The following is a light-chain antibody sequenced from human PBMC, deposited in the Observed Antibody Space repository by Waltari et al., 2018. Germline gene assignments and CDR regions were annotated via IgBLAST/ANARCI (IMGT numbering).Light chain of an antibody. V-gene: IGKV1-12*01. CDR2: KAS. Sequence: DIQMTQSPSSLSASVGDTVTITCRASQSISSWLDWYQQKPGNAPKLLIYKASSWQSGVPSRFSGSGSGTDFTLTISSLQPEDFATYYCLQYSSSPFTFGPGTKLDIK. J-gene: IGKJ3*01. CDR1: QSISSW. CDR3: LQYSSSPFT.